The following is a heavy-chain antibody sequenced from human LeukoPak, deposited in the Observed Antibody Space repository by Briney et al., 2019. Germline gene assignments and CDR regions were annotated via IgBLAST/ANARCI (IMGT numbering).Heavy chain of an antibody. J-gene: IGHJ4*02. CDR2: ISSSSTYT. Sequence: PGESLTLSCAASGFTFTDHYLSWIRQPPGKGLEWFSYISSSSTYTNYADSMKSRFTISKDNGKSSLYLQMNSLRAQDTAVYYCARDRPYSGSHGGDYWGQRTLVTVSS. CDR3: ARDRPYSGSHGGDY. CDR1: GFTFTDHY. D-gene: IGHD1-26*01. V-gene: IGHV3-11*05.